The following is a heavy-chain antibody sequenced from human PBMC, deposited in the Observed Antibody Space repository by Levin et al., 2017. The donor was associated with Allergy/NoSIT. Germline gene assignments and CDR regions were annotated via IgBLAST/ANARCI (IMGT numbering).Heavy chain of an antibody. CDR3: ARDPTLGEDSSSWDLDY. CDR2: IWFDGSNK. Sequence: GGSLRLSCAASGFTFSSYGMHWVRQAPGKGLEWVAVIWFDGSNKYYADSVKGRFTISRDNSKNTLYLQMNSLRAEDTAVYYCARDPTLGEDSSSWDLDYWGQGTLVTVSS. V-gene: IGHV3-33*01. CDR1: GFTFSSYG. J-gene: IGHJ4*02. D-gene: IGHD6-13*01.